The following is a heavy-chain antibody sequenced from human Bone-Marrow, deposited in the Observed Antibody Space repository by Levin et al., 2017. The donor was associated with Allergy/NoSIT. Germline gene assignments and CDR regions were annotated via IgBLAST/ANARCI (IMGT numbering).Heavy chain of an antibody. J-gene: IGHJ6*02. CDR2: ISGSGGST. D-gene: IGHD3-3*01. CDR3: AKASYRRFLEWLSRYYYYGMDV. CDR1: GFTFSSYA. V-gene: IGHV3-23*01. Sequence: TGGSLRLSCAASGFTFSSYAMSWVRQAPGKGLEWVSAISGSGGSTYYADSVKGRFTISRDNSKNTLYLQMNSLRAEDTAVYYCAKASYRRFLEWLSRYYYYGMDVWGQGTTVTVSS.